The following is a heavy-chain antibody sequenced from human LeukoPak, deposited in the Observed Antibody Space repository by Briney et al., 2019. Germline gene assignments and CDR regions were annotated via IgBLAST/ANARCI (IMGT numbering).Heavy chain of an antibody. CDR3: ARIGSSSATHYYYYYMDV. D-gene: IGHD6-6*01. Sequence: PSETLSLTCTVSGGSISSYYWSWIRQPAGKGLEWIGRIYTSGSTNYNPSLKSRVTMSVDTSKNQFSLKLSSVTPADTAVYYCARIGSSSATHYYYYYMDVWGKGTTVTVSS. V-gene: IGHV4-4*07. CDR1: GGSISSYY. CDR2: IYTSGST. J-gene: IGHJ6*03.